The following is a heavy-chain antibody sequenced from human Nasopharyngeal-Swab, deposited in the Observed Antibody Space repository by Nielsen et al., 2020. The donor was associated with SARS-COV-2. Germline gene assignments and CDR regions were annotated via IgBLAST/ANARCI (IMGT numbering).Heavy chain of an antibody. V-gene: IGHV3-23*01. CDR2: ISGSGGGT. CDR3: AKMARFSSGSDWFDP. CDR1: GFTFSSYA. D-gene: IGHD6-19*01. Sequence: GESLKISCAASGFTFSSYAMSWVRQAPGKGLEWVSAISGSGGGTYYADSVKGRFTISRDNSKNTLYLQMNSLRAEDTAVYYCAKMARFSSGSDWFDPWGQGTLVTVSS. J-gene: IGHJ5*02.